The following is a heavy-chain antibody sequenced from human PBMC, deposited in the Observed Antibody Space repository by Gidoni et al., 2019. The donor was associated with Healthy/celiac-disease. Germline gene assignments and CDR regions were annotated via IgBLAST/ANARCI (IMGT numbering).Heavy chain of an antibody. CDR2: IWYDGSNK. Sequence: QVLLVASGVGLVQPGRSLELTCAASGFPLLHYGMHWVRQAPGKGLEWVAVIWYDGSNKDYADSVKGRFTISRDNSKNTLYLQMNSLRAEDTAVYYCARDGHYYDSSGYYFDYWGQGTLVTVSS. CDR1: GFPLLHYG. J-gene: IGHJ4*02. CDR3: ARDGHYYDSSGYYFDY. V-gene: IGHV3-33*01. D-gene: IGHD3-22*01.